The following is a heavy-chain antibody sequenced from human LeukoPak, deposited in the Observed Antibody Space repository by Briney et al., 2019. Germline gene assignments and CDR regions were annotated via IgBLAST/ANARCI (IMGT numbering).Heavy chain of an antibody. D-gene: IGHD5-12*01. CDR3: AKVGYDFIGEKLNYYYYYMDV. Sequence: PGGSLRLSCAASGFTFSSYAMSWVRQAPGKGLEWVSAISGSGGSTYYADSVKGRFTISRDNSKNTLYLQMNSLRAEDTAVYYCAKVGYDFIGEKLNYYYYYMDVWGKGTTVTVSS. CDR2: ISGSGGST. J-gene: IGHJ6*03. CDR1: GFTFSSYA. V-gene: IGHV3-23*01.